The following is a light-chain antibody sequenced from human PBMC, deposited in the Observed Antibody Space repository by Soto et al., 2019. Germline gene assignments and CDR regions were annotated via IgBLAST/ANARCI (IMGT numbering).Light chain of an antibody. Sequence: QSALAQPASVSGSPGQSITISCAGTRSDVGGHNYVSWYQQYPGKAPKLIIYDVTNRPSGVSHRFSGSKSGNTASLTISGLQAEDEADYYCAAWDDSLNGPVFGGGTKLTVL. CDR3: AAWDDSLNGPV. V-gene: IGLV2-14*01. J-gene: IGLJ3*02. CDR1: RSDVGGHNY. CDR2: DVT.